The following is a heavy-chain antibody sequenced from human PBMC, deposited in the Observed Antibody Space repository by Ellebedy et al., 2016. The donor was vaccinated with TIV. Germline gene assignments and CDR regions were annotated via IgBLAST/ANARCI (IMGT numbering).Heavy chain of an antibody. CDR3: ARGASWSAITGLDY. Sequence: GESLKISCAASGFTFSDYSMNWIRQTPGKGLEWVSYISSSSSTIYYADSVKGRFTISRDNAKNSLYLQMNSLRVEDAAVYYCARGASWSAITGLDYWGQGTLVTVSS. D-gene: IGHD3-3*01. V-gene: IGHV3-11*04. CDR1: GFTFSDYS. CDR2: ISSSSSTI. J-gene: IGHJ4*02.